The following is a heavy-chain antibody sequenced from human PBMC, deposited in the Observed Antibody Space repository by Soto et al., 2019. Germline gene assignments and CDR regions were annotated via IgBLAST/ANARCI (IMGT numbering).Heavy chain of an antibody. CDR3: AKTHKGYGDLYDY. CDR2: ISGSGGST. J-gene: IGHJ4*02. V-gene: IGHV3-23*01. Sequence: GGSLRLSCAASGFTFSSYAMSWVRQAPGKGLEWVSAISGSGGSTYYADSVKGRFTISRDNSKNTLYLQMNSLRAEDTAVYYSAKTHKGYGDLYDYWGQGTLVTVSS. D-gene: IGHD4-17*01. CDR1: GFTFSSYA.